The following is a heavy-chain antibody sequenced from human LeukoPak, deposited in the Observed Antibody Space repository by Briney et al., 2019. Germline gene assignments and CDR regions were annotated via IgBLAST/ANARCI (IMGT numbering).Heavy chain of an antibody. V-gene: IGHV3-33*01. J-gene: IGHJ4*02. CDR1: GFTFSSYG. D-gene: IGHD3-22*01. CDR3: ARGVPYYYDSSGPFDY. CDR2: IWYDGSNK. Sequence: GGSLRLSCAASGFTFSSYGIHWVRQAPGKGLEWVAVIWYDGSNKYYADSVKGRFTISRDNSKNTLYLQMNSLRAEDTAVYYCARGVPYYYDSSGPFDYWGQGTLVTVSS.